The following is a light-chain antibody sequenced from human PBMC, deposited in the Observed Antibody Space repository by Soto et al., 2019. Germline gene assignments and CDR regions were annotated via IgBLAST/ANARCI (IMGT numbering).Light chain of an antibody. CDR2: DAS. CDR1: QRISSD. Sequence: ERVMTQSPATLSVSPGERATLSCRARQRISSDLAWYQQKPGQAPSLLSYDASTRATGIPARFSGSGSGTEFTLTISSLQSEDFAVYYCQQYKLWYTFGQGTKLEIK. V-gene: IGKV3-15*01. CDR3: QQYKLWYT. J-gene: IGKJ2*01.